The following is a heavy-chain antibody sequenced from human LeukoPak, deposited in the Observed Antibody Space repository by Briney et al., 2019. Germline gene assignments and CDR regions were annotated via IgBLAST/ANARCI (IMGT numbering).Heavy chain of an antibody. CDR1: GFTFNNYA. D-gene: IGHD4-23*01. Sequence: GGSLRLSCAASGFTFNNYALSWVRQAPGKGREWVSTISDSSAGTYHAASVKGRFTISRDNSRDTVFLHMSSLRAEDTALYYCAKHPGPYGGNPFNSWGLGTLVTVSS. V-gene: IGHV3-23*01. CDR3: AKHPGPYGGNPFNS. J-gene: IGHJ4*02. CDR2: ISDSSAGT.